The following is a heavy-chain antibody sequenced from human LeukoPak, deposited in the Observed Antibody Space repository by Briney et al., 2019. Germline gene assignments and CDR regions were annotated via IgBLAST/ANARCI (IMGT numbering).Heavy chain of an antibody. J-gene: IGHJ5*02. CDR2: IYYSGST. Sequence: SETLSLTCTVSGGSISGTSYYWGWIRQPPGRGLEWIGSIYYSGSTYYNPSLKSRVTISVDTSKNQFSLKLSSVTAADTAVYYCARVQSRLSWFDPWGQGTLVTVSS. V-gene: IGHV4-39*07. CDR3: ARVQSRLSWFDP. CDR1: GGSISGTSYY.